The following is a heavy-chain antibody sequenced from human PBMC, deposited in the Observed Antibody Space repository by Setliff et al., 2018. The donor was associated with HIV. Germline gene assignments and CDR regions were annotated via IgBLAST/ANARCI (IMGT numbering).Heavy chain of an antibody. CDR3: ARVFPHPYGNSRFDT. CDR1: GGSIGSHY. J-gene: IGHJ5*02. Sequence: PSETLSLTCSVSGGSIGSHYWSWIRQPPGKGLEWIGYIYNSGNYNPSLKSRVIMAVDTSKNEFSLKLSSVTAADTAVYYCARVFPHPYGNSRFDTWGQG. CDR2: IYNSG. V-gene: IGHV4-59*11. D-gene: IGHD5-18*01.